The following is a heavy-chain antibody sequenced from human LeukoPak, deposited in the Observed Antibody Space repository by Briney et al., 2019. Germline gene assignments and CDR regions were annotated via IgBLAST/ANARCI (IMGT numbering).Heavy chain of an antibody. J-gene: IGHJ5*02. V-gene: IGHV4-39*07. CDR1: GGSISRSSYY. D-gene: IGHD3-10*01. CDR3: ARGITMVPGVTTVNWFDP. Sequence: PSETLSLTCTVSGGSISRSSYYWGWIRQPPGKGLEWIGSIYYSGSTYYNPSLKSRVTISGDTSKNQFSLKLSSVTAADTAVYYCARGITMVPGVTTVNWFDPWGQGTLVTVSS. CDR2: IYYSGST.